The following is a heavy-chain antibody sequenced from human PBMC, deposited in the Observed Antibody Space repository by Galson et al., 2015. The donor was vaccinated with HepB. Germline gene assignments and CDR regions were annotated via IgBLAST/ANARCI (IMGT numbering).Heavy chain of an antibody. V-gene: IGHV3-11*06. CDR2: ISGSSIYT. CDR1: GFTFSDYY. Sequence: SLRLSCAASGFTFSDYYMSWIRQAPGKGLEWVSYISGSSIYTNYADSVKGRFTISRDNAKNSLYLQMNSLRAEDTAVYYCARDGLSQVGATSWYFDLWGRGTLVTVSS. D-gene: IGHD1-26*01. J-gene: IGHJ2*01. CDR3: ARDGLSQVGATSWYFDL.